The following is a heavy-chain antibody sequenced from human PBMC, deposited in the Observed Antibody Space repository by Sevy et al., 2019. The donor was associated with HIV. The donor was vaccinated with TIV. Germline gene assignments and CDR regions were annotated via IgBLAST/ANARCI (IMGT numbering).Heavy chain of an antibody. CDR1: GFTFDEHA. CDR2: IRWNGGSG. Sequence: GGSLRLSCKASGFTFDEHAMHWVRQAPGKGLEWVSSIRWNGGSGDYADSVQGRFTISRDNTKSSLSLQMNSLRPEDTAVYYCAKSKVGSGYLYYGMDVWAQGTTVTVSS. D-gene: IGHD5-12*01. CDR3: AKSKVGSGYLYYGMDV. V-gene: IGHV3-9*01. J-gene: IGHJ6*02.